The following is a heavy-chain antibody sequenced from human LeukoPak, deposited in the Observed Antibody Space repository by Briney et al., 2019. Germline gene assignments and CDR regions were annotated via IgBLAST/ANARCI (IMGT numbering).Heavy chain of an antibody. J-gene: IGHJ3*02. D-gene: IGHD6-19*01. V-gene: IGHV2-70*04. CDR2: IDWDDDT. CDR3: ARAPSGIAVAGTADAFDI. CDR1: GFSLGTSGMR. Sequence: SGPTLVNPTQTLTLTCTISGFSLGTSGMRVRWIRQPPGKAQVWLAIIDWDDDTFYSTSLKTRLTISKDTSKNQVVLTTTNMDPVDTATYYCARAPSGIAVAGTADAFDIWGQGTMVTVSS.